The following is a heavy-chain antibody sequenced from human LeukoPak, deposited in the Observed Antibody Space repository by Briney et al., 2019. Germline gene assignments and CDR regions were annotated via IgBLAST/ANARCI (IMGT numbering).Heavy chain of an antibody. J-gene: IGHJ4*02. Sequence: GASLQICCQGSGSIFISYWIGWGRPLNGKGVEWMGNIYPGDSDTRYIPSFQGQVTISADKSISTAFLQWSSLKSSDTAMYYCARQPQEGHVDYWGQGTLVTVSS. CDR1: GSIFISYW. CDR3: ARQPQEGHVDY. CDR2: IYPGDSDT. V-gene: IGHV5-51*01.